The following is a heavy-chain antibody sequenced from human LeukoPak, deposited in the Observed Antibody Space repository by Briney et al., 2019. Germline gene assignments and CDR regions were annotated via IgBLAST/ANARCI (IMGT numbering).Heavy chain of an antibody. CDR1: GFTFSSYG. CDR3: AKDLSGTSSNGFDP. J-gene: IGHJ5*02. Sequence: GGSLRLSCAASGFTFSSYGMHWVRQAPGKGLEWVAFIRYDGSNKYYADSVKGRFTISRDNSKNTLYLQMNSLRVDDTAVYCCAKDLSGTSSNGFDPWGQGTLVTVSS. D-gene: IGHD1-26*01. V-gene: IGHV3-30*02. CDR2: IRYDGSNK.